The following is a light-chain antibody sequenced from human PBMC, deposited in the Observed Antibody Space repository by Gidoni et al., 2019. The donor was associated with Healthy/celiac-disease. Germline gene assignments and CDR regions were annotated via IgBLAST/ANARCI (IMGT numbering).Light chain of an antibody. CDR3: QQYDNLLIFT. CDR2: DAS. J-gene: IGKJ3*01. Sequence: DIQMTQSPSSLSASVGDRVTITCQASQDISNYLNWYQQKPGKAPKLLIYDASNLETGVPSRFSGSGSGTDFTFTISSLQPEDIATYYCQQYDNLLIFTFGLGPKWISN. CDR1: QDISNY. V-gene: IGKV1-33*01.